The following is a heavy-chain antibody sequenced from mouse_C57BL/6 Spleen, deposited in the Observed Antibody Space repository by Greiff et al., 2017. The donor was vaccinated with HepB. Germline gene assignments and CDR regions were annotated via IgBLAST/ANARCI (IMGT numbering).Heavy chain of an antibody. V-gene: IGHV14-3*01. CDR2: IDPANGNT. CDR1: GSNIKNTN. J-gene: IGHJ4*01. D-gene: IGHD1-2*01. Sequence: EVLLQESVAEPVRPGASVKLSCTASGSNIKNTNMHWVKQRPEQGLEWIGRIDPANGNTKYAPKFQGKATITADTSSYTDYLQHRNLTSEDTALYYCVSLHAVEYWGQGSSVAVSS. CDR3: VSLHAVEY.